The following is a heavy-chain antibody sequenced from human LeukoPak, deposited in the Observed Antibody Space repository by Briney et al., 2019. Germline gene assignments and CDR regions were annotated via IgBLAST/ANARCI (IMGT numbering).Heavy chain of an antibody. J-gene: IGHJ4*02. CDR2: IYYSGST. V-gene: IGHV4-59*01. CDR3: AREGGLYSSGWYDY. D-gene: IGHD6-19*01. CDR1: GGSISSYY. Sequence: SETLSLTCTVSGGSISSYYWSWIRQPPGKGLEWLGYIYYSGSTNYNPSLKSRVTISVDTSKNQFSLKLSSVTAADTAVYYCAREGGLYSSGWYDYWGQGTLVTVSS.